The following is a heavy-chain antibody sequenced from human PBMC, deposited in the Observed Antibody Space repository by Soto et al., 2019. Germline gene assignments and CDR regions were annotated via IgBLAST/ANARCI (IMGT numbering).Heavy chain of an antibody. D-gene: IGHD3-3*01. CDR1: GFTFSDYY. CDR3: ARDRIRQTGFWSGPDGFDP. V-gene: IGHV3-11*06. J-gene: IGHJ5*02. Sequence: QVQLVESGGGLVKPGGSLRLSCAASGFTFSDYYMSWIRQAPGKGLEWVSYISSSSSYTNYADSVKGRFTISRDNAKNSLYLQMNSLRAEDTAVYYCARDRIRQTGFWSGPDGFDPWGQGTLVTVSS. CDR2: ISSSSSYT.